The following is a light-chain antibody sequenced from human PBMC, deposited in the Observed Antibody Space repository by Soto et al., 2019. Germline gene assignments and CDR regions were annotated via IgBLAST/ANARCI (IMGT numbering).Light chain of an antibody. CDR2: DVS. CDR3: CSYAGRYTYV. Sequence: QSALTQPRSVSGSPGQSVTIPCTGASSDVGGYNYVSWYQQHPGKAPKLMIYDVSKRPSGVPDRFSGSKSGNTASLTISGLQTEDEADYYCCSYAGRYTYVFGTGTKLTVL. CDR1: SSDVGGYNY. J-gene: IGLJ1*01. V-gene: IGLV2-11*01.